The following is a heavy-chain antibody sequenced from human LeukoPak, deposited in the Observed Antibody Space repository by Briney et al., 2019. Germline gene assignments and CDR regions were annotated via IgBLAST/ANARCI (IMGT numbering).Heavy chain of an antibody. V-gene: IGHV3-30*02. Sequence: GGSLRLSCAASGFTFSSYGMHWVRQAPGKGLEWVAFIRYDGSNKYYADSVKGRFTISRDNAKNSLYLQMNSLRAEDTALYYCARYSGYDYDYYYYMDVWGKGTTVTVSS. J-gene: IGHJ6*03. CDR3: ARYSGYDYDYYYYMDV. CDR1: GFTFSSYG. CDR2: IRYDGSNK. D-gene: IGHD5-12*01.